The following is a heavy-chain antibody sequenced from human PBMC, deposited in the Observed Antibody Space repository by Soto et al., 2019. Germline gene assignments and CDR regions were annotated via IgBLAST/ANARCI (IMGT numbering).Heavy chain of an antibody. J-gene: IGHJ6*03. CDR1: GGSISSSSYY. D-gene: IGHD2-2*01. Sequence: SETLSLTCTVSGGSISSSSYYWGWIRQPPGKGLEWIGSIYYSGSTYYNPSLKSRVTISVDTSKNQFSLKLSSVTAADTAVYYCARPLIVVVPAAMPAPYMDVWGKGTTVTVSS. CDR3: ARPLIVVVPAAMPAPYMDV. V-gene: IGHV4-39*01. CDR2: IYYSGST.